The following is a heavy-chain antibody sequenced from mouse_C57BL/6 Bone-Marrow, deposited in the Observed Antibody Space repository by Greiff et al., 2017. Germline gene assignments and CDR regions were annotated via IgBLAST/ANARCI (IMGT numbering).Heavy chain of an antibody. CDR3: ARGDYDVDY. Sequence: EVQLQQSGPELVKPGASVKISCKASGYTFTDYYMNWVKQSHGKSLEWIGDINPNNGGTSYNQKFKGKATLTVDKSSSTAYMELRSLTSEDSAVYYCARGDYDVDYWGQGTTLKVSS. D-gene: IGHD2-4*01. CDR1: GYTFTDYY. J-gene: IGHJ2*01. V-gene: IGHV1-26*01. CDR2: INPNNGGT.